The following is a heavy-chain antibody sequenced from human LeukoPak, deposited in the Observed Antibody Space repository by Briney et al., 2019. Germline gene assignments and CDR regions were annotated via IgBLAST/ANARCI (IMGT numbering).Heavy chain of an antibody. J-gene: IGHJ6*03. CDR3: AREGPRGIDFWSGYGGYYYYMDV. CDR1: GYTFTGYY. CDR2: INPNSGGT. V-gene: IGHV1-2*02. Sequence: ASVKVSCKASGYTFTGYYMHWVRQAPGQGLEWMGWINPNSGGTNYAQKFQGRVTMTRDTSISTAYMELSRLRSDDTAVYYCAREGPRGIDFWSGYGGYYYYMDVWGKGTTVTVSS. D-gene: IGHD3-3*01.